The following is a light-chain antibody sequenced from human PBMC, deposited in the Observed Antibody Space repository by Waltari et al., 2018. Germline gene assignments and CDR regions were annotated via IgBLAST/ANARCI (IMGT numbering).Light chain of an antibody. CDR2: DVT. J-gene: IGLJ2*01. V-gene: IGLV2-14*01. CDR3: SSFTSSTTGI. CDR1: SSDSGGYEY. Sequence: SALTQPDSVSGSPGQSITISCSGISSDSGGYEYVSWYQQHPGKAPKVIIYDVTNRPSGVSNRFAGSTSGSSASLTSAGLQAEDEADYYCSSFTSSTTGIFGGGTKLTVL.